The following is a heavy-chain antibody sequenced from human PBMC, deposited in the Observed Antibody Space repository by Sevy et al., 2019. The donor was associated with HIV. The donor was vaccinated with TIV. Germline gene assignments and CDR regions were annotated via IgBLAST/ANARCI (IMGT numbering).Heavy chain of an antibody. V-gene: IGHV3-21*01. CDR2: INAISSNI. J-gene: IGHJ4*02. CDR3: ARGLFSGGNAVYGY. D-gene: IGHD2-15*01. CDR1: GFTFSSYA. Sequence: GGSLRLSCAASGFTFSSYAMNWVRQAPGKGLEWVSSINAISSNIYYADSVKGRFTISRDNADNSLYLQMNSVRAEDTAVYYCARGLFSGGNAVYGYWGQGTLVTVSS.